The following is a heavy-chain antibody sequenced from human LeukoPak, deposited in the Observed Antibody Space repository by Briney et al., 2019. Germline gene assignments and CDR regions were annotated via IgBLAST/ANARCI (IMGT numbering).Heavy chain of an antibody. D-gene: IGHD2-2*01. CDR1: GFTFSSYG. Sequence: GGSLRLSCAASGFTFSSYGMHWVRQAPGKGLEWVAFIRCDGSNKYYADSVKGRFTISRDNSKNTLYLQMNSLRAEDTAVYYCAKDLGDIVVVPAAIAVPSFDYWGQGTLVTVSS. J-gene: IGHJ4*02. CDR2: IRCDGSNK. CDR3: AKDLGDIVVVPAAIAVPSFDY. V-gene: IGHV3-30*02.